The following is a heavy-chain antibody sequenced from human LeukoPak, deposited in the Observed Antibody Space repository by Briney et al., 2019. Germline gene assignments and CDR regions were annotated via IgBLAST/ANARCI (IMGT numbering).Heavy chain of an antibody. CDR2: ISSSSSTI. CDR3: ARVPIATSRGWPLDY. V-gene: IGHV3-48*01. D-gene: IGHD6-19*01. CDR1: GFTFSSYS. J-gene: IGHJ4*02. Sequence: SGGSLRLSCAASGFTFSSYSMNWVRQAPGKGLEWVSYISSSSSTIYYADSVKGRFTISRDNAKNSLYLQMNSPRAEDTAVYYCARVPIATSRGWPLDYWGQGTLVTVSS.